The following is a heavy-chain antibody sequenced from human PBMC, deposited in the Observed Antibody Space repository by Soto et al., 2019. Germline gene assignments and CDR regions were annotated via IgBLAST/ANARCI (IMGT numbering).Heavy chain of an antibody. Sequence: GESLKISCKGSGYSFTSYWISWVRQMPGKGLEWMGRIDPSDSYTNYSPSFQGHVTISADKSISTAYLQWSSLKASDTAMYYCARHYSSSSQTSYYYYGMDVWGQGTTVTVSS. CDR3: ARHYSSSSQTSYYYYGMDV. D-gene: IGHD6-6*01. J-gene: IGHJ6*02. V-gene: IGHV5-10-1*01. CDR1: GYSFTSYW. CDR2: IDPSDSYT.